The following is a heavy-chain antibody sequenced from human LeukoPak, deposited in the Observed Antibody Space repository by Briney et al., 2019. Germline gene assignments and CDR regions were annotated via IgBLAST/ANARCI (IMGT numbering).Heavy chain of an antibody. CDR1: GFTFSSYW. V-gene: IGHV3-74*01. CDR2: INTDGSST. D-gene: IGHD6-19*01. Sequence: PGGSLRLSCAASGFTFSSYWMHWVRQAPGRGLVWVSRINTDGSSTSYADSVKGRFTISRDNAKNTLYLQMNSLRAEDTAVYYCASDTSGWSSNDYWGQGTLVTVSS. J-gene: IGHJ4*02. CDR3: ASDTSGWSSNDY.